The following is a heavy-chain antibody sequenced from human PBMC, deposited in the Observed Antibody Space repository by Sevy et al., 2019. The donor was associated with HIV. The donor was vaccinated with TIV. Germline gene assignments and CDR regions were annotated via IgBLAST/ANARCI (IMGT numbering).Heavy chain of an antibody. CDR3: AKLQIWPDYDY. CDR2: ISGNNYNT. D-gene: IGHD5-18*01. J-gene: IGHJ4*02. Sequence: GGSLRLSCAASGFTFSTFAMSWVHQAPGKGLEWVSTISGNNYNTYYADSVKGRFSISRDNSKSTMYLQMNSLRAEDTAVYYCAKLQIWPDYDYWGQGTLVTVSS. V-gene: IGHV3-23*01. CDR1: GFTFSTFA.